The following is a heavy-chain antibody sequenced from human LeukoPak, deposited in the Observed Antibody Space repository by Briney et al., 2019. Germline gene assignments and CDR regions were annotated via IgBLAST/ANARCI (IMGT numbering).Heavy chain of an antibody. CDR2: ISAYNGNT. D-gene: IGHD2-2*02. CDR1: GYTFTSYG. V-gene: IGHV1-18*01. CDR3: ARVPAAITDNWFDP. J-gene: IGHJ5*02. Sequence: ASVKVSCKASGYTFTSYGISWVRQAPGQGLEWMGWISAYNGNTNYAQKLQGRVTMTTDTSTSTAYMELRSLRSDDTAVYYCARVPAAITDNWFDPWGQGTPVTVSS.